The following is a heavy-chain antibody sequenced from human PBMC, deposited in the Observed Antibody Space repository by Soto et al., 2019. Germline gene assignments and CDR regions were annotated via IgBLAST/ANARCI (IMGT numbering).Heavy chain of an antibody. CDR3: ARDPGYCSGGSCYTKYYFDY. CDR2: IYYSGST. CDR1: GGSISSYY. J-gene: IGHJ4*02. V-gene: IGHV4-59*01. D-gene: IGHD2-15*01. Sequence: PSETLSLTCTVSGGSISSYYWSWIRQPPGKGLEWIGYIYYSGSTNYNPPLKSRVTISVDTSKNQFSLKLSSVTAADTAVYYCARDPGYCSGGSCYTKYYFDYWGQGTLVTVSS.